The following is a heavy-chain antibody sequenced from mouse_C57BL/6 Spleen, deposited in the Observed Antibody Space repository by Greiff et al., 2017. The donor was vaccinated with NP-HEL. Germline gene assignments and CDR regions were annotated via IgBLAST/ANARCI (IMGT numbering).Heavy chain of an antibody. J-gene: IGHJ3*01. CDR1: GYTFTSYW. V-gene: IGHV1-61*01. Sequence: VQLQQSGAELVRPGSSVKLSCKASGYTFTSYWMDWVKQRPGQGLEWIGNIYPSDSETHYNQKFKDKATLTVDKSSSTAYMQLSSLTSEDSAVYYCARGRYSNYFAYWGQGTLVTVSA. CDR3: ARGRYSNYFAY. CDR2: IYPSDSET. D-gene: IGHD2-5*01.